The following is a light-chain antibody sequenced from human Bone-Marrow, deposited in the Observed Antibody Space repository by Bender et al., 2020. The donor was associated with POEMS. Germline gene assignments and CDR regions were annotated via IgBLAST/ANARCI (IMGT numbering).Light chain of an antibody. J-gene: IGLJ2*01. CDR2: QDN. Sequence: SYELTQPPSVSVSPGQTASITCSGDKLENKYACWYQQKPGQSPVLVIYQDNQRPSGIPERFSGSNSGNTATLTIRGTQAMDEADYYCQTWDSTAHVVFGGGTKLTVL. CDR3: QTWDSTAHVV. V-gene: IGLV3-1*01. CDR1: KLENKY.